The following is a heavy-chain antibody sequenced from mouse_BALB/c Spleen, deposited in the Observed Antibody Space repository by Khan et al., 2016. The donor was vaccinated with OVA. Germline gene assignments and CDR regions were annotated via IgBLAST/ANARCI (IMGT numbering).Heavy chain of an antibody. CDR1: GFSLTSYG. CDR2: IWAGGST. V-gene: IGHV2-9*02. J-gene: IGHJ2*01. CDR3: ARLEDI. D-gene: IGHD1-3*01. Sequence: VQLQESGPGLVAPSQSLSITCTVSGFSLTSYGVHWVRQPPGKGLEWLGVIWAGGSTTYNNALMSRLSIIKENSNSKVFLKMNSLQTDDTAMYYCARLEDIWGQGTTLTVSS.